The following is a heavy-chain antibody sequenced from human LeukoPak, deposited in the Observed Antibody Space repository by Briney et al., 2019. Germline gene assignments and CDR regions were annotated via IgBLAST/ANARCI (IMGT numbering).Heavy chain of an antibody. CDR2: ISGGSSTI. J-gene: IGHJ4*02. D-gene: IGHD6-19*01. Sequence: GGSLRLSCAASGFTLSSYSMNWVRQAPGKGLEWVSYISGGSSTIYNADSVKGRFTISRDNAKNLLYLLMDTLRAEDTAVYYCARVGSNQWLDYWGQGTLDTVSS. CDR1: GFTLSSYS. V-gene: IGHV3-48*01. CDR3: ARVGSNQWLDY.